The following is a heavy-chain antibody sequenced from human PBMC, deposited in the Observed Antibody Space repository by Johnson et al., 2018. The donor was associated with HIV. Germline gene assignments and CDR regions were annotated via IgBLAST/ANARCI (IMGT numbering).Heavy chain of an antibody. CDR1: GFTFRSYA. J-gene: IGHJ3*02. V-gene: IGHV3-74*02. CDR3: ASGWGIAASDAFDI. D-gene: IGHD6-13*01. Sequence: VQLVESGGGVVQPGRSLRLSCAASGFTFRSYAMHWVRQATGKGLVWVSRINSDGSSTSYADSVKGRFTISRDNSKNTLYLQMNSLRAEDTAVYYCASGWGIAASDAFDIWGQGTMVTVSS. CDR2: INSDGSST.